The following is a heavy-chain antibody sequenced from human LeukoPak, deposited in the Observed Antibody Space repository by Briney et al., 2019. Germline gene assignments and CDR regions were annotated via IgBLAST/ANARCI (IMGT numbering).Heavy chain of an antibody. D-gene: IGHD5-12*01. CDR1: GGSISSYY. V-gene: IGHV4-4*07. CDR2: IYTSGST. Sequence: SETLSLTCTVSGGSISSYYWSWIRQPAGKGLEWIGRIYTSGSTNYNPPLKSRVTMSVDTSKNQFSLKLSSVTAADTAVYYCASYRIGPYGGYAAFDYWGQGTLVTVSS. CDR3: ASYRIGPYGGYAAFDY. J-gene: IGHJ4*02.